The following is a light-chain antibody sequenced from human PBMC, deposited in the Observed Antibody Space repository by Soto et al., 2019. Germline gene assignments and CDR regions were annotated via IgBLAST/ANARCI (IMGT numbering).Light chain of an antibody. CDR1: SSDVGSYNL. J-gene: IGLJ1*01. Sequence: QSALTQPASVSGSPGQSITISCTGTSSDVGSYNLVSWYQQHPGKAPKLMIYEVSNRPSGVSNRFSGSKSGNTASLTISGLHADDEADYYCSSYTSSSTLDVFGTGTKVTVL. CDR2: EVS. V-gene: IGLV2-14*02. CDR3: SSYTSSSTLDV.